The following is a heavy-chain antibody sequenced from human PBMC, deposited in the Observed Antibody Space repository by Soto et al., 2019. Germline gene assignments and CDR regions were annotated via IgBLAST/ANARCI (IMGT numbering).Heavy chain of an antibody. J-gene: IGHJ5*02. V-gene: IGHV4-31*03. CDR3: ARDRGETCSGGSCYFLGIGRWFDP. D-gene: IGHD2-15*01. CDR2: IYYSGST. CDR1: GGSISSGGYY. Sequence: QVQLQESGPGLVKPSQTLSLTCTVSGGSISSGGYYWSWIRQHPGKGLEWIGYIYYSGSTYYNPSLKSRVTISVDTSKNQFSLKLSSVTAADTAVYYCARDRGETCSGGSCYFLGIGRWFDPWGQGTLVTVSS.